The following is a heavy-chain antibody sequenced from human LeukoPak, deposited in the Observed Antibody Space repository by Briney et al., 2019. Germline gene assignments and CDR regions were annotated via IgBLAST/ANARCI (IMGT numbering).Heavy chain of an antibody. V-gene: IGHV4-59*08. J-gene: IGHJ6*03. CDR1: GGSIGTYY. D-gene: IGHD3-16*02. Sequence: PSETLSLTCTVSGGSIGTYYWSGVRQSPGKGLEWIGYIYVTGNRYNPYLQSRVTISVDTSRNQFFLKMSSVTAADTAVYYCARHIGGGIEDMDVWGKGTKVTVSS. CDR3: ARHIGGGIEDMDV. CDR2: IYVTGN.